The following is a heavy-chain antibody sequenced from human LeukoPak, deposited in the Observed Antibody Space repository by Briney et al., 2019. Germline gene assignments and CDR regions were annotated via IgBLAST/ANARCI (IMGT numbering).Heavy chain of an antibody. CDR1: GGSISSYY. D-gene: IGHD2-2*01. CDR2: IYYSGST. V-gene: IGHV4-59*01. Sequence: SETLSLTCTVSGGSISSYYWSWIRQPPGKGLEWIGYIYYSGSTNYNPSLKSRVTISVDTSKNQFSLKLSSVTAADTAVYYCARVPYCSSTSCPRAFDIWGQGTMVTVSS. CDR3: ARVPYCSSTSCPRAFDI. J-gene: IGHJ3*02.